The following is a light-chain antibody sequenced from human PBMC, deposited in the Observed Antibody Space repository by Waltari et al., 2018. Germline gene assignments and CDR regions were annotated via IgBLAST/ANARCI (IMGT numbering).Light chain of an antibody. CDR3: QQSFTTPLT. CDR2: ASS. CDR1: QSISSY. Sequence: DAKMTQSPSSLSASLGDRVTFTCRAGQSISSYLNWYQQKPGMAPKLLIYASSTLQTGVPSRFSGSGSGTDFTLTISSLQPEDFATYYCQQSFTTPLTFGGGTKVEIK. V-gene: IGKV1-39*01. J-gene: IGKJ4*01.